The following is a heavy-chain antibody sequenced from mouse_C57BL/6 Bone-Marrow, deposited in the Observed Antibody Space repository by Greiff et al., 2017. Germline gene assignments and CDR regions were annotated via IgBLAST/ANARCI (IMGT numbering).Heavy chain of an antibody. CDR3: ARLGDTTVVANFDY. CDR2: ISSGGSYT. CDR1: GFTFSSYG. J-gene: IGHJ2*01. D-gene: IGHD1-1*01. Sequence: EVKLMESGGDLVKPGGSLKLSCAASGFTFSSYGMSWVRQTPDKRLEWVATISSGGSYTYYPDSVKGRFTISRDNAKNTLYLQMSSLKSEDTAMYYCARLGDTTVVANFDYWGQGTTLTVSS. V-gene: IGHV5-6*01.